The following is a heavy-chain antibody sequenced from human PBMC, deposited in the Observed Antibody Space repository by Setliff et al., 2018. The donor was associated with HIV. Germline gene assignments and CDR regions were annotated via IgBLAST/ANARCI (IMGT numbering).Heavy chain of an antibody. CDR3: ARARGPPLPVLDF. CDR2: IYYRGSA. D-gene: IGHD3-10*01. J-gene: IGHJ4*02. CDR1: GGSITTTNYY. Sequence: SETLSLTCTVSGGSITTTNYYWGWVRQSPGKGLEWIGVIYYRGSAYYNLSLQSRVTLSVDTSKNSFSLHLTSVTAADTAVYFCARARGPPLPVLDFWGPGTLVTFS. V-gene: IGHV4-39*07.